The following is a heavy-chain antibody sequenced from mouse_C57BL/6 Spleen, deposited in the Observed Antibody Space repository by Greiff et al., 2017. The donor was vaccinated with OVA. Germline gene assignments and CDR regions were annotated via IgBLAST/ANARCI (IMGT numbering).Heavy chain of an antibody. Sequence: QVQLQQPGAELVKPGASVKVSCKASGYTFTSYWMHWVKQRPGQGLEWIGRIHPVDGDTNYNEKFQGKATLTLAKSSSTAYMQLSSLTSEDSAVYYCAICSYGSRYAMDYWGQGTSVTVSS. J-gene: IGHJ4*01. CDR2: IHPVDGDT. CDR3: AICSYGSRYAMDY. D-gene: IGHD1-1*01. CDR1: GYTFTSYW. V-gene: IGHV1-74*01.